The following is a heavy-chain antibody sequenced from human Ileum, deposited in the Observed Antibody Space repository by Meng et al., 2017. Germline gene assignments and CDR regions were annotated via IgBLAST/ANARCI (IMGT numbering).Heavy chain of an antibody. D-gene: IGHD7-27*01. Sequence: VQLQESGRGRGRPSVLPSFTCTAPGGSVSSDGFQWGWVRQPPGKGLEWIGYASTNYNPPLKSRVTISLDTSKNQFSLELSSVTAADTAVHYCARDHWGSLDYWGQGILVTVSS. V-gene: IGHV4-61*08. CDR3: ARDHWGSLDY. J-gene: IGHJ4*02. CDR1: GGSVSSDGFQ. CDR2: AST.